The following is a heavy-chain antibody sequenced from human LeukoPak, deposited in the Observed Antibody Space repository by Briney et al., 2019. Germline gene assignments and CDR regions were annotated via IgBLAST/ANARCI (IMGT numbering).Heavy chain of an antibody. J-gene: IGHJ6*02. CDR3: ARDRCTNGVCRPPPYYYYYGMDV. CDR2: IIPILGIA. V-gene: IGHV1-69*04. D-gene: IGHD2-8*01. CDR1: GYTFTGYY. Sequence: SVKVSCKASGYTFTGYYMHWVRQAPGQGLEWMGRIIPILGIANYAQKFQGRVAITADKSTSTAYMELSSLRSEDTAVYYCARDRCTNGVCRPPPYYYYYGMDVWGQGTTVTVSS.